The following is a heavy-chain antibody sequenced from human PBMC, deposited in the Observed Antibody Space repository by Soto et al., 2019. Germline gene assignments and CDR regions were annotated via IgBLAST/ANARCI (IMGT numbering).Heavy chain of an antibody. Sequence: PSENLSLTCTVSGGSISSSSYYWGWIRQPPGKGLEWIGYNYYSGSTNYNPSLKSRVTISVDTSKNQFSLKLSSVTAADTAVYYCARDRITMVRGDYYFDYSGQGTLVTVSS. CDR3: ARDRITMVRGDYYFDY. D-gene: IGHD3-10*01. CDR1: GGSISSSSYY. CDR2: NYYSGST. V-gene: IGHV4-61*01. J-gene: IGHJ4*02.